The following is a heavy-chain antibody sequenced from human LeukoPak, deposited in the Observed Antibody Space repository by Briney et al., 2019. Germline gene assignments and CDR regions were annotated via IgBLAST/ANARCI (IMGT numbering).Heavy chain of an antibody. V-gene: IGHV4-39*01. J-gene: IGHJ5*02. D-gene: IGHD2-15*01. Sequence: PSETLSLTCAVYGGSLSGYYWGWIRQPPGKGLEWIGSIYYSGSTYYNPSLKSRVTISVDTSKNQFSLKLSSVTAADTAVYYCARLAGWFVSNWFDPWGQGTLVTVSS. CDR2: IYYSGST. CDR3: ARLAGWFVSNWFDP. CDR1: GGSLSGYY.